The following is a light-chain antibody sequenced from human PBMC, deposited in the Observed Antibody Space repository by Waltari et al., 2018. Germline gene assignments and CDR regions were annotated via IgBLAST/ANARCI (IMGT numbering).Light chain of an antibody. CDR2: CAS. J-gene: IGKJ1*01. V-gene: IGKV3-15*01. Sequence: EIVMTQSPATLSVSPGERATLSCRASQSVSTNLAWYQQKPGQAPRLLILCASTRVTGIPARFSGSGSGTDFTLAISGLQSEDVAVYYCHQHYTTPWTFGQGTLVEL. CDR1: QSVSTN. CDR3: HQHYTTPWT.